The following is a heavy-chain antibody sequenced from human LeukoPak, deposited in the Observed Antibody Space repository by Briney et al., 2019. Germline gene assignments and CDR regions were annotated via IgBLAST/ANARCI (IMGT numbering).Heavy chain of an antibody. D-gene: IGHD2-8*01. Sequence: TGGSLRLSCAASGFTFSNAWMSWVRQAPGQGLEWVGRITSKTDGGTTDYAAPVKGRFTISRDDSKNTLYLQMNSLKTEDTAVYYCTTGDRGYCTNGVCDFDYWGQGTLVTVSS. CDR1: GFTFSNAW. V-gene: IGHV3-15*01. J-gene: IGHJ4*02. CDR2: ITSKTDGGTT. CDR3: TTGDRGYCTNGVCDFDY.